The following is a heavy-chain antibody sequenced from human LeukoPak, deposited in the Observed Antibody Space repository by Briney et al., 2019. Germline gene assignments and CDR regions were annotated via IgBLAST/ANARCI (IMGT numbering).Heavy chain of an antibody. CDR1: GFTFSSYA. Sequence: TGGSLRLSCAASGFTFSSYAMSWVRQAPGSGLEWVSAISGTSGKTYFADSVKGRFTISRDNSKNTLFVQMNSLRAEDTAVYYCAKGLTSEYYPYFDNWGQGTLVTVSS. V-gene: IGHV3-23*01. D-gene: IGHD3-9*01. J-gene: IGHJ4*02. CDR3: AKGLTSEYYPYFDN. CDR2: ISGTSGKT.